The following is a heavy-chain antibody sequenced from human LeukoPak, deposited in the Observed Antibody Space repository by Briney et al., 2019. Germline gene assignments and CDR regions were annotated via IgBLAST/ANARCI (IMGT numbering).Heavy chain of an antibody. D-gene: IGHD6-6*01. Sequence: GGSLRLSCAASGFTFSSYWMSWVRQAPGKGLEWVANIKQDGSEKYYVESVKGRFTISRDNAKNSLYLQMKSLRAEATAVYYSARCGQLVLAFDIWGRRPMLTVPS. CDR1: GFTFSSYW. CDR2: IKQDGSEK. J-gene: IGHJ3*02. CDR3: ARCGQLVLAFDI. V-gene: IGHV3-7*01.